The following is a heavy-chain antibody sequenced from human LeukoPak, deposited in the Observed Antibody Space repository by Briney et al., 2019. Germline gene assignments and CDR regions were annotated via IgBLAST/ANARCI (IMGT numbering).Heavy chain of an antibody. CDR2: ISTSGIYT. CDR1: GFTFSGYY. Sequence: PGGSLRLSCAASGFTFSGYYMSWIRQAPGKGLEWVSYISTSGIYTNYAGSVEGRFTISRHNSRNTLYLQMNSLRAEDTAVYYCARVDTVMAYYFDLWGQGTLVTVSS. J-gene: IGHJ4*02. CDR3: ARVDTVMAYYFDL. D-gene: IGHD5-18*01. V-gene: IGHV3-11*05.